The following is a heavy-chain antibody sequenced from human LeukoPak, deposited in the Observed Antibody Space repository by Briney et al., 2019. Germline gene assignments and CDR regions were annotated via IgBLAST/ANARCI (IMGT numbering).Heavy chain of an antibody. CDR1: GFTFRNYW. V-gene: IGHV3-7*01. CDR2: IKEDGSEK. J-gene: IGHJ6*04. D-gene: IGHD3-10*02. CDR3: AELGITMIGGV. Sequence: GGSLRLSCAASGFTFRNYWMSWVRQAPGKGLEWVANIKEDGSEKYYVASVEGRFTISRDNAKNSLYLQMNSLRAEDTAVYYCAELGITMIGGVWGKGTTVTISS.